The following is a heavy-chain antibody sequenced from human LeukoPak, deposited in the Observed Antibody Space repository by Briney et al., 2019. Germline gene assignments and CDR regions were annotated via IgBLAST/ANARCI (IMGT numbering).Heavy chain of an antibody. J-gene: IGHJ4*02. CDR3: ARGSTSDWPLDH. CDR2: IDAGNGDT. CDR1: GYTFSDYA. D-gene: IGHD2-2*01. Sequence: GASVKVSCKASGYTFSDYAMHWVRQAPGQRFEWTGWIDAGNGDTRYSQKFQGRVTITRDTSASTAYIELRSLRSEDTAMYYCARGSTSDWPLDHWGQETLVTISS. V-gene: IGHV1-3*01.